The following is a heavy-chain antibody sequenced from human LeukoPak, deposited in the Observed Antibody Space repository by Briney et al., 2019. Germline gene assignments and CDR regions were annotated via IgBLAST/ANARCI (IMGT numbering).Heavy chain of an antibody. Sequence: SETLSLTCTVSGGSISSYYWNWIRQPPGKGLEWIAYIYYSGNTNYNPSLKSRVTISVDTSKNQFSLKLSSVTAADTAVYYCARGQIRGVGLFDYWGHGTLVTVSS. D-gene: IGHD3-16*01. V-gene: IGHV4-59*08. CDR1: GGSISSYY. J-gene: IGHJ4*01. CDR3: ARGQIRGVGLFDY. CDR2: IYYSGNT.